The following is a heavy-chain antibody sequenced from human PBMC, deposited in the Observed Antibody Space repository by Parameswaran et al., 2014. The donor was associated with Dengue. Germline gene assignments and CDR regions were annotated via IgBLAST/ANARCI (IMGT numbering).Heavy chain of an antibody. CDR2: IYYSGIP. D-gene: IGHD3-10*01. CDR3: ARHLARSVSSGYSFDF. Sequence: WIRQPPGKGLQWIGTIYYSGIPYYNPSLKSRVTMSVDTSKNQISLKVTSVTAADTAVYFCARHLARSVSSGYSFDFWGQGTLVTVSS. V-gene: IGHV4-39*01. J-gene: IGHJ4*02.